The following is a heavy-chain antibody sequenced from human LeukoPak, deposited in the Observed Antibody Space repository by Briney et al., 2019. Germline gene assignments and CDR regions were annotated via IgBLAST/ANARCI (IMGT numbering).Heavy chain of an antibody. CDR1: GGSFSGYY. J-gene: IGHJ4*02. CDR2: INHSGST. CDR3: ARGRTYYDYVWGSYGSKGYYFDY. D-gene: IGHD3-16*01. Sequence: SETLSLTCAVYGGSFSGYYWSWIRQPPGKGLEWIGEINHSGSTNYNPSLKSRVTISVDTSKNQFSLKLSSVTAADTAVYYCARGRTYYDYVWGSYGSKGYYFDYWGQGTLVTVSS. V-gene: IGHV4-34*01.